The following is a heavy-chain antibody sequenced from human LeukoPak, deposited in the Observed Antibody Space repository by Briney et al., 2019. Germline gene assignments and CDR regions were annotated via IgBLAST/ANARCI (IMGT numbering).Heavy chain of an antibody. CDR1: GFTVSNNH. V-gene: IGHV3-33*03. Sequence: GGSLRLSCAASGFTVSNNHINWVRQAPGKGREGVAIIGGDETTKYYADPVRGRFTFSRDNSKNTLYLQMSSLRGEDTAVYYCAKDLAGYGAFDYWGQGALVTVSS. CDR3: AKDLAGYGAFDY. D-gene: IGHD5-12*01. J-gene: IGHJ4*02. CDR2: IGGDETTK.